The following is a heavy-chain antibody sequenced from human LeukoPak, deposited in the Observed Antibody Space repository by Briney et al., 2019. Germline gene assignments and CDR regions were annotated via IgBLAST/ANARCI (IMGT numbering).Heavy chain of an antibody. CDR2: IYYSGST. CDR3: ARHYDFWSGYYDY. Sequence: PSETLSLTCTVSGGSISSYYWSWIRQPPGKGLEWIGYIYYSGSTNYNPSLKSRVTISVDTSKNQFSLKLSSVTAADTAVYYCARHYDFWSGYYDYWGQGTLVTVSS. V-gene: IGHV4-59*08. D-gene: IGHD3-3*01. J-gene: IGHJ4*02. CDR1: GGSISSYY.